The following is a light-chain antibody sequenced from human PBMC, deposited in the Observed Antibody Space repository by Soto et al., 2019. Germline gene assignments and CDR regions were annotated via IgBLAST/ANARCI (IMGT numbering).Light chain of an antibody. Sequence: SYELTQPPSVSVSPGQTASITCSGDKLGNKYASWYQQKSGQSPVLVIYQDDKRPSGIPERFSGSNSGNTATLTISGTQAMDEADDYCQAWDSNIYVVFGGGTKLTVL. CDR3: QAWDSNIYVV. V-gene: IGLV3-1*01. J-gene: IGLJ2*01. CDR1: KLGNKY. CDR2: QDD.